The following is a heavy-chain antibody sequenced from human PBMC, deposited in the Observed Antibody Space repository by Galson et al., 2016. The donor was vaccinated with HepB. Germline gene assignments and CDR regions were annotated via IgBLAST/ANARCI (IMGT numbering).Heavy chain of an antibody. Sequence: LEWVSYISSGSSDIYYADSVTGRFTISRDNAKNSLYLQMHSLRDDDTAVYYCARDRGRYSSFDYWGQGTLVTVSS. CDR2: ISSGSSDI. D-gene: IGHD1-26*01. CDR3: ARDRGRYSSFDY. J-gene: IGHJ4*02. V-gene: IGHV3-48*02.